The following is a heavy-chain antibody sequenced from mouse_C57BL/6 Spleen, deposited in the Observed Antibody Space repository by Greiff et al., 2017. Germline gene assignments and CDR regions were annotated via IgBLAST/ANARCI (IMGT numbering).Heavy chain of an antibody. CDR1: GFTFTDYY. V-gene: IGHV7-3*01. D-gene: IGHD2-1*01. CDR2: IRNKGNGYTT. Sequence: EVHLVESGGGLVQPGGSLSLSCAASGFTFTDYYMSWVRQPPGKALEWLGFIRNKGNGYTTEYSASVKGRFTISCDNSQSFLYLQMKALRAEDSATSDCERLPNYGNEYAMDYWGQGTSVTVSS. J-gene: IGHJ4*01. CDR3: ERLPNYGNEYAMDY.